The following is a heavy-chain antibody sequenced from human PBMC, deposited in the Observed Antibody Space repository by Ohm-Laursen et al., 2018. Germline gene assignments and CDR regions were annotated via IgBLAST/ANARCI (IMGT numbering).Heavy chain of an antibody. V-gene: IGHV4-31*01. D-gene: IGHD1-26*01. J-gene: IGHJ3*02. CDR3: ARGDSRSSSDAFDI. CDR2: IYYGGST. CDR1: GGSISSGGYY. Sequence: SQTLSLTWTVSGGSISSGGYYWSWIRQHPGKGLEWIGYIYYGGSTYYNPSLKSLVTISVDTSKNQFSLKLSSVTAADTAVYYCARGDSRSSSDAFDIWGQGTMVTVSS.